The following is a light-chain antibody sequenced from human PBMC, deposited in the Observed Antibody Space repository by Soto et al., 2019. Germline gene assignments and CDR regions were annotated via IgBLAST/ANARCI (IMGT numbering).Light chain of an antibody. J-gene: IGKJ2*01. CDR2: GAS. V-gene: IGKV3-15*01. CDR1: QSVSSN. CDR3: QQSNNWPLYT. Sequence: EIVMTQSPATLSVSPGERATLSCRASQSVSSNLACYQQKPGQAPRLLIYGASTRATGIPARFSGSGSGTEFNLTISSLQSEDFAVYYCQQSNNWPLYTFGQGTKLEIK.